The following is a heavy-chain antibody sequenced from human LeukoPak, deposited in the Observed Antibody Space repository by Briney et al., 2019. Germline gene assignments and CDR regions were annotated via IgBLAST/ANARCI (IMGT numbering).Heavy chain of an antibody. CDR3: ARGPLWFGELLYGGQYYFDY. D-gene: IGHD3-10*01. V-gene: IGHV4-39*07. CDR1: GGSISSSSYY. Sequence: SETLSLTCTVSGGSISSSSYYWGWIRQPPGKGLEWMGSIYYSGSTYYNPSLKSRVTISVDTSKNQFSLKLSSVTAADTAVYYCARGPLWFGELLYGGQYYFDYWGQGTLVTVSS. J-gene: IGHJ4*02. CDR2: IYYSGST.